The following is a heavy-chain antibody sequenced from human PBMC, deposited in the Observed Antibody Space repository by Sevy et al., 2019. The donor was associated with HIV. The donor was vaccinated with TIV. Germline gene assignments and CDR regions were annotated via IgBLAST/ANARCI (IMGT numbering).Heavy chain of an antibody. CDR1: GYTFTSYD. CDR3: ARVRFLEWLYYYYYYGMDV. J-gene: IGHJ6*02. D-gene: IGHD3-3*01. V-gene: IGHV1-8*01. CDR2: MNPNSGNT. Sequence: ASVKVSCKASGYTFTSYDINWVRQATGQGLEWMGWMNPNSGNTGYAQKFQGRVTMTRNTSISTAYMELSSLRSEDTAVYYCARVRFLEWLYYYYYYGMDVWGQGTTVTFSS.